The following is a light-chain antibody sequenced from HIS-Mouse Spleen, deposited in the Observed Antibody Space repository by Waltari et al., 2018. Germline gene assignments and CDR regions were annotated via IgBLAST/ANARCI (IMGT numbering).Light chain of an antibody. CDR2: EVS. CDR3: AAWDDSLNGWV. Sequence: QSALTQPPSASGSPGQSVTISCTGTSSDVGGYNYVSWYQQHPGKAPKLMIYEVSKRPSGVPDLFSGSKSGNTASLTVSGLQAEDEADYYCAAWDDSLNGWVFGGGTKLTVL. CDR1: SSDVGGYNY. J-gene: IGLJ3*02. V-gene: IGLV2-8*01.